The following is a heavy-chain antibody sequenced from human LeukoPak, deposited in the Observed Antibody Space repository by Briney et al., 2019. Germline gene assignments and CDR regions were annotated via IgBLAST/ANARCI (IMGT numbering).Heavy chain of an antibody. J-gene: IGHJ4*02. CDR3: TREASGYSYGGPY. CDR2: IRSKAYGGTT. D-gene: IGHD5-18*01. Sequence: GGSLRLSCTASGFTFGDYAMSWVRQAPGKGLEWVGFIRSKAYGGTTEYAASVKGRFTISRDDSKSIAYLQMNSLKTEDTAVYYCTREASGYSYGGPYWGQGTLVTVSS. V-gene: IGHV3-49*04. CDR1: GFTFGDYA.